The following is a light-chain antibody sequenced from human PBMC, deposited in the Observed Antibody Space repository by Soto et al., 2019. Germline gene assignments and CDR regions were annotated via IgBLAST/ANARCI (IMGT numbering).Light chain of an antibody. V-gene: IGKV3-15*01. Sequence: EIVMTQSPATLSVSPGERATLSCRASQSVSNNLAWYQKKPGQAPRLLTYGASTRATGIPARFSGSGSGTEFTRTISNLQSEDFAVYYCQQYNTWWTFGQGTKVEIK. CDR3: QQYNTWWT. CDR1: QSVSNN. CDR2: GAS. J-gene: IGKJ1*01.